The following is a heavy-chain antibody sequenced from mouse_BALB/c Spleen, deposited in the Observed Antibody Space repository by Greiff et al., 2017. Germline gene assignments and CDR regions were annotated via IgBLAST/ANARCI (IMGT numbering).Heavy chain of an antibody. J-gene: IGHJ4*01. Sequence: VQLQQSGTVLARPGASVKMSCKASGYTFTSYWMHWVKQRPGQGLEWIGAIYPGNSDTSYNQKFKGKAKLTAVTSTSTAYMQLSSLTSEDSAVYYCTRGAGTAMDYWGQGNSVTVSS. V-gene: IGHV1-5*01. CDR1: GYTFTSYW. CDR2: IYPGNSDT. CDR3: TRGAGTAMDY. D-gene: IGHD4-1*01.